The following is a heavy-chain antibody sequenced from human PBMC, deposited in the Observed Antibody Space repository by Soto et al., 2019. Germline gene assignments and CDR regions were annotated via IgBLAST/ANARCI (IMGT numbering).Heavy chain of an antibody. CDR2: ISAYNGNT. D-gene: IGHD3-9*01. V-gene: IGHV1-18*01. Sequence: APVKVSRKASGYTLSSYGISWGRQAPGQRLEWIGWISAYNGNTNYAQKLQGRVTMTTDTSTSTAYMELRSLRSDDTAVYYCARDQSSFWLVIQSYYFDYWGQGTLVTVSS. CDR3: ARDQSSFWLVIQSYYFDY. CDR1: GYTLSSYG. J-gene: IGHJ4*02.